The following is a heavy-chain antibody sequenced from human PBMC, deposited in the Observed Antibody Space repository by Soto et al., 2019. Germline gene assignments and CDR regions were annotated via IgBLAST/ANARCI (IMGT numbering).Heavy chain of an antibody. CDR2: IRSKAYGGTT. CDR1: GFTFGDYA. D-gene: IGHD3-3*01. V-gene: IGHV3-49*04. Sequence: GGSLRLSCTASGFTFGDYAMSWVRQAPGKGLEWVGFIRSKAYGGTTEYAASVKGRFTISRDDSKSIAYLQMNSLKTEDTAVYYCTRDDFWSGYYDYWGQGTLVTVSS. J-gene: IGHJ4*02. CDR3: TRDDFWSGYYDY.